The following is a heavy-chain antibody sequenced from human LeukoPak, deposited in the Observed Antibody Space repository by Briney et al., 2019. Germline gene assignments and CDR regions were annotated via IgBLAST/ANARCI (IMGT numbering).Heavy chain of an antibody. CDR2: INPNSGGT. D-gene: IGHD3-22*01. J-gene: IGHJ4*02. CDR3: ARTRRRYYYDSSGYYDLGY. V-gene: IGHV1-2*06. Sequence: VASVKVSCKASGYTFTGYYMHWVRQAPGQGLEWMGRINPNSGGTNYAQKFQGRVTMTSDTSTSTAYMELSRLRSDDTAVYYCARTRRRYYYDSSGYYDLGYWGQGTLVTVSS. CDR1: GYTFTGYY.